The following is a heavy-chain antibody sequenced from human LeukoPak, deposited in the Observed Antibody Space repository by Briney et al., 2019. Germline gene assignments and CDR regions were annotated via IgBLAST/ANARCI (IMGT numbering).Heavy chain of an antibody. D-gene: IGHD2-15*01. Sequence: ASVKVSCKASGYTFTSYGISWVRQAPGQGLEWMGWISANNGNTIYAQKLQGRVTMTTDTSTSTAYMELRSLRSDDTAVYYCARYLLSMIPSVSAEDWGQGTLVTVSS. CDR1: GYTFTSYG. V-gene: IGHV1-18*01. CDR2: ISANNGNT. CDR3: ARYLLSMIPSVSAED. J-gene: IGHJ4*02.